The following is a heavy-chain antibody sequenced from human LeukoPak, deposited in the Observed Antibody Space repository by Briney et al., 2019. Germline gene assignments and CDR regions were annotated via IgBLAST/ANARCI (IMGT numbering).Heavy chain of an antibody. D-gene: IGHD2-15*01. J-gene: IGHJ4*02. CDR2: ISGSAGDT. CDR3: VKGEYSCGSCYCSADY. CDR1: GFTFSSYA. V-gene: IGHV3-23*01. Sequence: GGSLRLSCTASGFTFSSYAMAWVRQAPGKGLEWVSSISGSAGDTFYADSVKGRFTISRDNSKNTLYLQMNSLRAEDTAIYYCVKGEYSCGSCYCSADYWGQGILVTVSS.